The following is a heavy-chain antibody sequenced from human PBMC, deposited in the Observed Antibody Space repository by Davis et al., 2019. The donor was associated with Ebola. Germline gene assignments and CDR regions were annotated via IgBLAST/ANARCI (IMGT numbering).Heavy chain of an antibody. CDR1: GGSFSGYY. D-gene: IGHD3-3*01. V-gene: IGHV4-34*01. J-gene: IGHJ4*02. CDR2: INHSGST. CDR3: TPPLGVAQSFDY. Sequence: SETLSLTCAVYGGSFSGYYWSWIRQPPGKGLEWIGEINHSGSTNYNPSLKSRVTISVDTSKNQFSLKLSSVTAADTAVYYCTPPLGVAQSFDYWGQGTLVTVSS.